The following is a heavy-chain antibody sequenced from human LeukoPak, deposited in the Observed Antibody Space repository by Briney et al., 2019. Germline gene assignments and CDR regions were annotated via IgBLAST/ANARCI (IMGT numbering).Heavy chain of an antibody. Sequence: TGGSLRLSCAASGFTFSSYWMSWVRQAPGKGLEWVANIKQDGSEKYYVDSVKGRFTISRDNAKNSLFLQMNSLRVDDTAVYYCASQRQWDWFDPWGQGTLVTVSS. CDR2: IKQDGSEK. CDR1: GFTFSSYW. V-gene: IGHV3-7*01. J-gene: IGHJ5*02. D-gene: IGHD2-8*01. CDR3: ASQRQWDWFDP.